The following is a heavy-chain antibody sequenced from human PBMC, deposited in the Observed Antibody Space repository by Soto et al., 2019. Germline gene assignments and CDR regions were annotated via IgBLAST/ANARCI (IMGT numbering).Heavy chain of an antibody. V-gene: IGHV1-3*04. Sequence: ASVKVSCKASGYTFTSYSIHWVRQAPGQGLEWIGWINTDNGDAKYSQKFQGRVTVTRDTSATTAYMEVSSLRSEDTAVYYCARDQGYAVYWGLGTLVTVSS. J-gene: IGHJ4*02. CDR1: GYTFTSYS. CDR2: INTDNGDA. CDR3: ARDQGYAVY. D-gene: IGHD5-12*01.